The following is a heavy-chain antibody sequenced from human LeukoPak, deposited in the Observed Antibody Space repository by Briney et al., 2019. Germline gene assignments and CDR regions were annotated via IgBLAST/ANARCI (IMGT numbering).Heavy chain of an antibody. CDR2: ISSGGTYE. CDR3: ARDSTYYYDAGSSGPHYFDN. D-gene: IGHD3-10*01. CDR1: GFTFSNYA. Sequence: GGSLRLSCAASGFTFSNYAMHWVRQAPGKGLEWVSLISSGGTYEYYADSVKGRFTISRDNSKNTLYLQLNSLRAEDTAVYYCARDSTYYYDAGSSGPHYFDNWGQGTLVTVSS. J-gene: IGHJ4*02. V-gene: IGHV3-30*01.